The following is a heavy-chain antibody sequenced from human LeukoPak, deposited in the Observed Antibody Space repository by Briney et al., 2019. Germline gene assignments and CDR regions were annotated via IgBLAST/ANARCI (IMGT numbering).Heavy chain of an antibody. Sequence: ASVKVSCKASGGTFSSYTISWVRQAPGQGLEWMGSIIPILGIANYAQKFQGRVTITADRSTSTAYMELSSLRSEDTAVYYCARGMSSTSCDYWGQGTLVTVSS. V-gene: IGHV1-69*02. CDR2: IIPILGIA. D-gene: IGHD2-2*01. CDR3: ARGMSSTSCDY. CDR1: GGTFSSYT. J-gene: IGHJ4*02.